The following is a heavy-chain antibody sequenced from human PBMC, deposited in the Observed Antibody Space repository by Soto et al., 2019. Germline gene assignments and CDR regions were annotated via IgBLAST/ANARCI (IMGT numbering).Heavy chain of an antibody. CDR2: IYYSGIT. Sequence: ETLSLTCTVSGGSISSSSYYWGWIRQPPGKGLEWIGSIYYSGITNYNPSLKSRVTISVDTSKNQFSLKLSSVTAADTAVYYCARYKSNYYYGMDVWGQGTTVTVSS. J-gene: IGHJ6*02. CDR3: ARYKSNYYYGMDV. V-gene: IGHV4-39*07. CDR1: GGSISSSSYY. D-gene: IGHD1-20*01.